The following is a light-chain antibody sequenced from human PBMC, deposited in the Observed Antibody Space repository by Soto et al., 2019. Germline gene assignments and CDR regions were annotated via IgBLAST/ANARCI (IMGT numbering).Light chain of an antibody. CDR1: SSNIGAEYN. V-gene: IGLV1-40*01. CDR3: QFYDNSLRGV. J-gene: IGLJ2*01. Sequence: QSVLTQPPSVSGAPGQRVTISCTGSSSNIGAEYNVHWYQQLPGTAPKLLIYGNINRPSGVPDRFSGSKSGTSASLAITGLQAEDEADYYCQFYDNSLRGVFGGGTKLTVL. CDR2: GNI.